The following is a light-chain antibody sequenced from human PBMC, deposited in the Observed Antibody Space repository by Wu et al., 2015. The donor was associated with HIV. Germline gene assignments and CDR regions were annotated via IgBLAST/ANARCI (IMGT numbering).Light chain of an antibody. CDR2: DAS. Sequence: AIQLTQSPSSLSASVGDTVTITCRASQDVSRDLAWYQHKPGKSPLLLIFDASTLRSGVPSRFSGSGSGTEFTLTISSLQPEDFATYYCHQFNNNPQTFGPGTKLEIK. CDR3: HQFNNNPQT. CDR1: QDVSRD. J-gene: IGKJ2*01. V-gene: IGKV1D-13*01.